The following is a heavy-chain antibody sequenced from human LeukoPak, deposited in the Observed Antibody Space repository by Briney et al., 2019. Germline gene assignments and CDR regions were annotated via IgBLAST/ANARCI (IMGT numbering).Heavy chain of an antibody. CDR2: VSISSGTI. CDR3: AKDVAVAVLDY. D-gene: IGHD6-19*01. CDR1: GFTFSGHN. J-gene: IGHJ4*02. V-gene: IGHV3-48*04. Sequence: GGSLRLSCAASGFTFSGHNMNWVRQAPGKGLEWISFVSISSGTIYYADSVKGRFRISRDNAKSSLDLEMNSLRAEDTAVYYCAKDVAVAVLDYWGQGTLVTVSS.